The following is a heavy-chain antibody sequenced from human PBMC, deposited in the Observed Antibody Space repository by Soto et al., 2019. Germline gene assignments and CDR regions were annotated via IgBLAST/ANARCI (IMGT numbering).Heavy chain of an antibody. CDR3: ARGWFGPDV. CDR2: IDKVGTDS. D-gene: IGHD3-10*01. Sequence: EVQLVESGGGLVRPGGSLRLSCEASEFTFSGPSVHWVRQAPGKGLVWVSGIDKVGTDSTYADSVKGRFTSSRDNAKNTVYLQMNSLRVEDTAVYYCARGWFGPDVWGKGTTVTVSS. V-gene: IGHV3-74*01. J-gene: IGHJ6*03. CDR1: EFTFSGPS.